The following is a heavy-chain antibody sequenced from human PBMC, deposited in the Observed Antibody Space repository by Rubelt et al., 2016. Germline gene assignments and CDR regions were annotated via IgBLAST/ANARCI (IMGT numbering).Heavy chain of an antibody. CDR1: GFTFSTYA. Sequence: GLVQPGGSLRLSCAASGFTFSTYAMSWVRQAPGKGLEWVSAISDSGGSTYYADSVKGRFTISRDNSKNTLYLQMNSLRAEDTAVYYCAKDRNYYDSSGFSNFDYWGQGTLVTVSS. CDR2: ISDSGGST. CDR3: AKDRNYYDSSGFSNFDY. J-gene: IGHJ4*02. V-gene: IGHV3-23*01. D-gene: IGHD3-22*01.